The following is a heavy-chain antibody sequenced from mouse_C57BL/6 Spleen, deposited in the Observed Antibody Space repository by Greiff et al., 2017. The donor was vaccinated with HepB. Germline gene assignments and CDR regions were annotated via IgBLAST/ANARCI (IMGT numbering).Heavy chain of an antibody. CDR3: ARLSGYDVSAWFAY. CDR1: GYTFTSYW. J-gene: IGHJ3*01. CDR2: IDPSDSYT. D-gene: IGHD2-2*01. Sequence: VQLQQPGAELVRPGTSVKLSCKASGYTFTSYWMHWVKQRPGQGLEWIGVIDPSDSYTNYNQKFKGKATLTVDTSSSTAYMQLSSLTSEDSAVYYCARLSGYDVSAWFAYWGQGTLVTVSA. V-gene: IGHV1-59*01.